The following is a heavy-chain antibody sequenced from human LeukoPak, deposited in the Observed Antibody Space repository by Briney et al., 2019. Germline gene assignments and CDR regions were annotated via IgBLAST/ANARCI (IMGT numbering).Heavy chain of an antibody. CDR1: EYTFTAFY. V-gene: IGHV1-2*06. CDR3: ARQTNYGDYPDY. D-gene: IGHD4-17*01. J-gene: IGHJ4*02. Sequence: ASVKVPCKASEYTFTAFYMHWVRQAPGQGLEWMGRVNPNSGATNYAQKFQGRVTMTRDTSISTAYLELSRLRSDDTAVYYCARQTNYGDYPDYWGQGTLVTVSS. CDR2: VNPNSGAT.